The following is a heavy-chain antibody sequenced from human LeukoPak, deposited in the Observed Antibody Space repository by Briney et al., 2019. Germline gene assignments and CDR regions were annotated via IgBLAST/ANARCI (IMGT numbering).Heavy chain of an antibody. CDR2: IYYSGST. CDR1: GGSISSYY. J-gene: IGHJ3*02. CDR3: ARVGGGYNHDAFDI. Sequence: PSETLSLTCTVSGGSISSYYWSWIRQPPGKGLEWIGYIYYSGSTNYNPSLKSRVTISVDTSKNQFSLKLSSVTAADTAVYYCARVGGGYNHDAFDIWGQGKMVTVSS. D-gene: IGHD5-24*01. V-gene: IGHV4-59*08.